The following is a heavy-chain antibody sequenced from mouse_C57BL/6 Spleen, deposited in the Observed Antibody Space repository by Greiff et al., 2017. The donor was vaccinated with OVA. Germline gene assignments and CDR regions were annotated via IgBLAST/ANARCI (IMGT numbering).Heavy chain of an antibody. Sequence: EVQLVESGPELVKPGASVKISCKASGYSFTGYYMNWVKQSPEKSLEWIGEINPSTGGTTYNQKFKAKATLTVDKSSSTAYMQLKSLTSEDSAVYYCARIRDYGSSHDWYFDVWGTGTTVTVSS. CDR2: INPSTGGT. D-gene: IGHD1-1*01. V-gene: IGHV1-42*01. CDR3: ARIRDYGSSHDWYFDV. CDR1: GYSFTGYY. J-gene: IGHJ1*03.